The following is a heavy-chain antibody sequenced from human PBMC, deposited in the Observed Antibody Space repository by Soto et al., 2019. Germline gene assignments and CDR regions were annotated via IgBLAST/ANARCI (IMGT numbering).Heavy chain of an antibody. D-gene: IGHD6-19*01. CDR3: GRDLPGVGVAGTEALDL. CDR2: ISSSTGYL. J-gene: IGHJ3*01. CDR1: GFIFSSYS. Sequence: GGSLRLSCTASGFIFSSYSMNWVRQTPGKGLEWVSSISSSTGYLKYADSVKGRFTISRDIAKNSLYLQMNSLRAEDTAVYYCGRDLPGVGVAGTEALDLWGQGTKVTVSS. V-gene: IGHV3-21*01.